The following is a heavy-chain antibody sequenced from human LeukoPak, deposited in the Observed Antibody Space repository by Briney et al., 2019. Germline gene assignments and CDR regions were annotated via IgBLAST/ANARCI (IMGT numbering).Heavy chain of an antibody. CDR2: INPYNGNT. CDR1: DYTFSNYG. CDR3: ARDFTPPHCTTPNCPKGGWFDP. D-gene: IGHD2-8*01. V-gene: IGHV1-18*01. Sequence: ASVKVSCKASDYTFSNYGISWVRQAPGQGLEWMGWINPYNGNTRYAENLQGRVTMTTDTSTSTAYMELRSLGSDDTAIYYCARDFTPPHCTTPNCPKGGWFDPWGQGTLVTVSS. J-gene: IGHJ5*02.